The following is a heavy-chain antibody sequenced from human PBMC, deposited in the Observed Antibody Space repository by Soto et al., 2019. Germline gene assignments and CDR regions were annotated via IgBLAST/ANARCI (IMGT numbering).Heavy chain of an antibody. CDR3: ARADTSDYYYYYGMDV. CDR1: GGSISSYY. J-gene: IGHJ6*02. CDR2: IYYSGST. D-gene: IGHD2-2*02. Sequence: SETLSLTCTVSGGSISSYYWGWIRQPPGKGLEWIGYIYYSGSTNYNPSLKSRVTISVDTSKNQFSLKLSSVTAADTAVYYCARADTSDYYYYYGMDVWGQGTTVTVSS. V-gene: IGHV4-59*01.